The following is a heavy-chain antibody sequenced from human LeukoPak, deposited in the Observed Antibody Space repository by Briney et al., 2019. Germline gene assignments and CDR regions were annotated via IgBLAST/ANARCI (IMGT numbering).Heavy chain of an antibody. J-gene: IGHJ6*02. CDR3: ARTTLSGWFPHYYGIDV. Sequence: GGSLRLSCAASGFTFSSYSMNWVRQAPGKGLEWVSSISSSSSYIYYADSVKGRFTISRDNAKNSLYLQMNSLRAEDTAVYYCARTTLSGWFPHYYGIDVWGQGTTVTVSS. D-gene: IGHD6-19*01. CDR1: GFTFSSYS. CDR2: ISSSSSYI. V-gene: IGHV3-21*01.